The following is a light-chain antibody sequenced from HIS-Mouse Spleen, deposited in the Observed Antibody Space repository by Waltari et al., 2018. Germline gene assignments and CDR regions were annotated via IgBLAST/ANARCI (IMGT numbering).Light chain of an antibody. CDR2: DVS. V-gene: IGLV2-14*03. CDR3: SSYTSSSTEV. J-gene: IGLJ2*01. Sequence: QSALTQPSSVSGSPGPSMTISCTETSTQGAGYTYVSRYQQHPGKAPKLMIYDVSNRPSGVSNRFAGSKSGNTASLPISGLQAEDEADYYCSSYTSSSTEVFGGGTKLTVL. CDR1: STQGAGYTY.